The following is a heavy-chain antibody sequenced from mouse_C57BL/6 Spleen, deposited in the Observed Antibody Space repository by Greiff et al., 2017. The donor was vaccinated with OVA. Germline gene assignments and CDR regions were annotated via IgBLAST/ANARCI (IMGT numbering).Heavy chain of an antibody. J-gene: IGHJ3*01. CDR2: IAPSDSYT. CDR3: ARSTY. CDR1: GYTFTSSW. Sequence: QVLLQQSGAELVQPGASVKLSCKASGYTFTSSWMQWVKQRPGQGLEWIGEIAPSDSYTNSNKKFKGKAPLTVDTSSSTAYMQLSSLTSEDSAVYYCARSTYWGQGTLVTVSA. V-gene: IGHV1-50*01.